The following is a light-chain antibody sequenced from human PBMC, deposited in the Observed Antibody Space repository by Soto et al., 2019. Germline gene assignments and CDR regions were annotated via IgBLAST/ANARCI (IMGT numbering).Light chain of an antibody. V-gene: IGLV2-18*02. CDR1: SSDVGRFNR. CDR3: ASYTTSSAWV. Sequence: QSVLTQPPSVSGSPGQSVTISCTGTSSDVGRFNRVSWYQQPPGTAPKVIIYEVTNRPSGVPDRFSGSKSGNTASLTISGLQAEDEADYYCASYTTSSAWVFGGGTQLTVL. CDR2: EVT. J-gene: IGLJ3*02.